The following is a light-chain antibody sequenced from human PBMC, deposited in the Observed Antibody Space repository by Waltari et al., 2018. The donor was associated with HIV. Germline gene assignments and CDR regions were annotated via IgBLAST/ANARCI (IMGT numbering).Light chain of an antibody. CDR1: QGLLFGDGNTY. V-gene: IGKV2-30*01. CDR3: MQGAHWPPWT. Sequence: DVVLTQSPLSLTVNLGQPASMSCRSSQGLLFGDGNTYLNWFHQRPGQPPRRLIYKVSRRASGVPARISGSGSDTDFTLNSRRVEAEDVGVFYCMQGAHWPPWTFGQVTKVEV. J-gene: IGKJ1*01. CDR2: KVS.